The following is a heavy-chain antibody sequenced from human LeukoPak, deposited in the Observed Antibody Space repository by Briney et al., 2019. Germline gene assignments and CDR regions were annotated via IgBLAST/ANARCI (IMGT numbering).Heavy chain of an antibody. J-gene: IGHJ4*02. Sequence: GGSLRLSCAASGFTFSSYSMSWVRQAPGKGLEWVSVISGSGGTTYYADSVKGRFTISRDNSKNTLYLQMNSLRAEDTAVYYCAKAPSSSGWIPFDYWGQGTLVTVSS. CDR1: GFTFSSYS. CDR2: ISGSGGTT. V-gene: IGHV3-23*01. CDR3: AKAPSSSGWIPFDY. D-gene: IGHD6-19*01.